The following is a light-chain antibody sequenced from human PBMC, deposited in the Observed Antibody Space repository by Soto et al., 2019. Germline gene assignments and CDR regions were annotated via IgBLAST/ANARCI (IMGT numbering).Light chain of an antibody. Sequence: DIQMTQSPSSLSASVGDRVTIPCRSSQFISTYLSWYQQKPGKAPKLLISATSSLQSGVPSRFSGSGSGTDFTLTISSLQPEDFATYYCQQSYSLPPTFGQGTKLEIK. CDR2: ATS. V-gene: IGKV1-39*01. CDR3: QQSYSLPPT. CDR1: QFISTY. J-gene: IGKJ2*01.